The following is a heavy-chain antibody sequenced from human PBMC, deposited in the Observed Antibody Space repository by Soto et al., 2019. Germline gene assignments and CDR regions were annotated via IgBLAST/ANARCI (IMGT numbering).Heavy chain of an antibody. CDR1: GGAFSSYA. CDR3: AGDIAAIYSGYDPDWFDP. J-gene: IGHJ5*02. Sequence: GASVKVSCKASGGAFSSYAISWVRQAPGQGLEWMGGIIPIFGTANYAQKFQGRVTITADESTSTAYMELSSLRSEDTAVYYCAGDIAAIYSGYDPDWFDPWGQGTLVTVSS. V-gene: IGHV1-69*13. D-gene: IGHD5-12*01. CDR2: IIPIFGTA.